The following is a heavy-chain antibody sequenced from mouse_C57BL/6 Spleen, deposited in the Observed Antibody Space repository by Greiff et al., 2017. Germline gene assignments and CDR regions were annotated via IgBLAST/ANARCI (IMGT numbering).Heavy chain of an antibody. V-gene: IGHV1-66*01. Sequence: VQLQQSGPELVKPGASVKISCKASGYSFTSYYIHWVKQRPGPGLEWIGWIYPGSGNTKYNEKFKGKAPLTADTSSSTAYMQLSSLTSEDSAVYYCASPAYYSNDYYAMDYWGQGTSVTVSS. J-gene: IGHJ4*01. D-gene: IGHD2-5*01. CDR1: GYSFTSYY. CDR3: ASPAYYSNDYYAMDY. CDR2: IYPGSGNT.